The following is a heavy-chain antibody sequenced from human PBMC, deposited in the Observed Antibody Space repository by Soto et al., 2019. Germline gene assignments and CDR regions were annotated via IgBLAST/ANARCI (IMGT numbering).Heavy chain of an antibody. CDR1: GFTFSSYS. CDR2: ISSSSSYI. CDR3: ARDVVLGYCSGGSCYSALY. D-gene: IGHD2-15*01. Sequence: EVQLVESGGGLVKPGGSLRLSCAASGFTFSSYSMNWVRQAPGKGLEWVSSISSSSSYIYYAASVKGRFTISRDNAKNSLYLQMNSLRAEDTAVYYCARDVVLGYCSGGSCYSALYWGQGTLVTVSS. J-gene: IGHJ4*02. V-gene: IGHV3-21*01.